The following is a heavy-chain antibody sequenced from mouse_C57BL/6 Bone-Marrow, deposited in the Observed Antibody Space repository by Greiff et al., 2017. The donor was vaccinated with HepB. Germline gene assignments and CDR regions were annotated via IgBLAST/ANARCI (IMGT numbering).Heavy chain of an antibody. J-gene: IGHJ3*01. CDR3: ATYDSFAY. D-gene: IGHD2-4*01. CDR2: ISYDGSN. CDR1: GYSITSGYY. Sequence: VQLKESGPGLVKPSQSLSLTCSVTGYSITSGYYWNWIRQFPGNKLEWMGYISYDGSNNYNPSLKNRISITRDTSKNQFFLKLNSVTTEDTATYYCATYDSFAYWGQGTLVTVSA. V-gene: IGHV3-6*01.